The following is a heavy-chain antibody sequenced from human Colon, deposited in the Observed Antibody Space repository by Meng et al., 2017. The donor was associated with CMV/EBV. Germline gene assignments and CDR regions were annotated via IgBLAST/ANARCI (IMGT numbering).Heavy chain of an antibody. Sequence: GESLKISCAASGFTFSSFAMTWVRQAPGKGLEWVSTIDSSDRTYYADSVKGRFTISRDNSMNTLHLQMNSLRAEDTAVYHCAKSLVDTAMDLDEWSQETLVTVSS. CDR2: IDSSDRT. CDR3: AKSLVDTAMDLDE. J-gene: IGHJ4*02. CDR1: GFTFSSFA. V-gene: IGHV3-23*01. D-gene: IGHD5-18*01.